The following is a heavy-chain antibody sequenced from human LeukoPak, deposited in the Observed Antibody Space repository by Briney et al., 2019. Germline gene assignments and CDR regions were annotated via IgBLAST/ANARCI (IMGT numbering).Heavy chain of an antibody. CDR2: IYSGGST. D-gene: IGHD2-2*01. J-gene: IGHJ4*02. V-gene: IGHV3-53*01. CDR3: ARDEYCSSTSCYAGPY. Sequence: GGSLRLSCTVSGFTVSSDSMSWVRQAPGKGLEWVSFIYSGGSTHYSDSVKGRFTISRDNSKNTLYLQMNSLRAEDTAVYYCARDEYCSSTSCYAGPYWGQGTLVTVSS. CDR1: GFTVSSDS.